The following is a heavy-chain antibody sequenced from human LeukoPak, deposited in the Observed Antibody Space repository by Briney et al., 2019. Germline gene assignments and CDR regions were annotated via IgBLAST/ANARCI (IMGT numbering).Heavy chain of an antibody. V-gene: IGHV3-74*01. D-gene: IGHD6-19*01. CDR3: ARNSVAGTGNY. CDR1: GFTFSGYY. CDR2: INGFGTEA. J-gene: IGHJ4*02. Sequence: GGSLRLSCAASGFTFSGYYMFWVRQVPGKGLMWVAHINGFGTEATYADTVKGRFTISRDNSKNTVYLQMNSLRPEDTAVYYCARNSVAGTGNYWGQGTLVTVSS.